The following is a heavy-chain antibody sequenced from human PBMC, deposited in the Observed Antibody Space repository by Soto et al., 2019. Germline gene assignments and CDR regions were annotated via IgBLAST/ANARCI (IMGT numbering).Heavy chain of an antibody. V-gene: IGHV2-5*01. CDR2: IYWNDDK. D-gene: IGHD2-21*01. Sequence: QITLKESGPPLVKPTQTLTLTCTFSDFSLSTSGEGVGWIRQPPGQALEWLALIYWNDDKRYSPSLKSRLTITKDTSRKQVVLTMANVDPADTATYYCAHRTRHCGRGYCYSCFDYWGQGTLVTVSS. J-gene: IGHJ4*02. CDR3: AHRTRHCGRGYCYSCFDY. CDR1: DFSLSTSGEG.